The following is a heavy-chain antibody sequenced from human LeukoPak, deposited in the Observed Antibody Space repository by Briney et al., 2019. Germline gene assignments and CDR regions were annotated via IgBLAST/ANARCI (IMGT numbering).Heavy chain of an antibody. V-gene: IGHV3-21*04. CDR1: GFTFSSYS. CDR2: ISSSSSYI. D-gene: IGHD6-6*01. Sequence: GGSLRLSCAASGFTFSSYSMNWVRQAPGKGLEWVSSISSSSSYIYYADSVKGRFTISRDRSKNTVYLQMNGLRADDTAVYYCAKDDVAAFATGYMDVWGKGTTVTVSS. J-gene: IGHJ6*03. CDR3: AKDDVAAFATGYMDV.